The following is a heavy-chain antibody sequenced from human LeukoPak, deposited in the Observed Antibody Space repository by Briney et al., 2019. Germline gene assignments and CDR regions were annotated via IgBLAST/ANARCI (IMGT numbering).Heavy chain of an antibody. D-gene: IGHD3-10*01. CDR2: IHYSGST. Sequence: SETLSLTCTVSGGSISSYYWSWIRQPPGKGLEWIGYIHYSGSTNYNPSLKSRVTISVDTSKNQFSLKLSSVTAADTAVYYCARGSGSPSFRFDYWGQGTLVTVSS. V-gene: IGHV4-59*01. CDR1: GGSISSYY. CDR3: ARGSGSPSFRFDY. J-gene: IGHJ4*02.